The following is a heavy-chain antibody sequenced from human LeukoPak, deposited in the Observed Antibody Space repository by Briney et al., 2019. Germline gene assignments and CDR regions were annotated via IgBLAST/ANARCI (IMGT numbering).Heavy chain of an antibody. CDR1: GFTFSSYW. J-gene: IGHJ4*02. Sequence: GGSLRLSCAASGFTFSSYWMHWVRQAPGKGLVWVSRINGDGSSTSYADSVKGRFTISRDNAKNTLYLQMNSLRAEDTAVYYCASLYSSSQFDYRGREPWSPSPQ. D-gene: IGHD6-13*01. V-gene: IGHV3-74*01. CDR3: ASLYSSSQFDY. CDR2: INGDGSST.